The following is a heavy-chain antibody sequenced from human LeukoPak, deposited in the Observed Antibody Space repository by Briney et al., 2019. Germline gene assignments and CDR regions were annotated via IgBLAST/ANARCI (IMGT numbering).Heavy chain of an antibody. Sequence: PGGSLRLSCAASGFRFSSYWMSWVRQAPGKGLEWVANIKLDGSEKYYVDSVKGRFSISRDNAKNSLYLQMNSLRVDDTAVYYCARALHDSCGYYFDYWGQGTLVTVSS. D-gene: IGHD3-22*01. CDR2: IKLDGSEK. CDR3: ARALHDSCGYYFDY. CDR1: GFRFSSYW. V-gene: IGHV3-7*01. J-gene: IGHJ4*02.